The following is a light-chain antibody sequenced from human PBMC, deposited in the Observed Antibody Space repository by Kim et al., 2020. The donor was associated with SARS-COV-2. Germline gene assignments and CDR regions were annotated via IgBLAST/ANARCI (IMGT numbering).Light chain of an antibody. V-gene: IGKV1-33*01. J-gene: IGKJ4*01. CDR2: HAS. CDR3: QQYHNLPLT. CDR1: QDIANY. Sequence: SSVGDRVTITCQATQDIANYLSWYQQKPGKAPKLLIYHASNLQTGVPSRFSGSGSGSQFTFTISSLQPEDVATYFCQQYHNLPLTFGGGTKVDIK.